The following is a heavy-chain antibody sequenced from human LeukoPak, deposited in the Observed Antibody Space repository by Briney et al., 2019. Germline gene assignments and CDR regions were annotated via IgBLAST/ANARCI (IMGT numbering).Heavy chain of an antibody. CDR1: GFTLSSYA. V-gene: IGHV3-7*03. CDR2: IKEDGTET. Sequence: GGSLRLSCAASGFTLSSYAMSWVRLAPGKGLEWVANIKEDGTETYYVDSVKGRFTISRDNAKNSLYLQMNSLRVEDTAVYYCAKEGRSLQTYWGQGTLVTVSS. D-gene: IGHD5-24*01. CDR3: AKEGRSLQTY. J-gene: IGHJ4*02.